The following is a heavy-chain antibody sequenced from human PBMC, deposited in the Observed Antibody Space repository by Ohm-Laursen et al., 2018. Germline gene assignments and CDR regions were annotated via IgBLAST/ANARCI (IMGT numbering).Heavy chain of an antibody. V-gene: IGHV3-23*01. CDR3: ARDESSGYDDAFDI. D-gene: IGHD5-12*01. J-gene: IGHJ3*02. CDR1: GFTFSISG. CDR2: ISVSGSST. Sequence: SLRLSCSASGFTFSISGMTWVRQAPGKGLEWVSGISVSGSSTDYADSVKGRFIISRDNAKNSLYLQMNSLRAEDTAVYYCARDESSGYDDAFDIWGQGTMVTVSS.